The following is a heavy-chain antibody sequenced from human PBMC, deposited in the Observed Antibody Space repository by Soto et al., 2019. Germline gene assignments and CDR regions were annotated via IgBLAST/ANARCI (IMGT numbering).Heavy chain of an antibody. CDR3: ARAPHYYDSSGYYYPYFDY. CDR2: IIPIFGTA. Sequence: GASVKVSCKASGGTFSSYAISWVRQAPGQGLEWMGGIIPIFGTANYAQKFQGRVTITADESTSTAYMELSSLRSEDTAVYYCARAPHYYDSSGYYYPYFDYWGQGTLVTVSS. D-gene: IGHD3-22*01. J-gene: IGHJ4*02. CDR1: GGTFSSYA. V-gene: IGHV1-69*13.